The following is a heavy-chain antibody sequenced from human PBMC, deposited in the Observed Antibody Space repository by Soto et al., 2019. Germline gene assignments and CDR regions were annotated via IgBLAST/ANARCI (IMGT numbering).Heavy chain of an antibody. CDR2: IYTSGST. CDR3: ARSADTAMVNYYYYYGMDV. J-gene: IGHJ6*02. D-gene: IGHD5-18*01. Sequence: NPWETLSLTCTVSGGSISSYYWSWIRQPAGKGLEWIGRIYTSGSTNYNPSLKSRVTMSVDTSKNQFSLKLSSVTAADTAVYYCARSADTAMVNYYYYYGMDVCGQGTTVTVSS. V-gene: IGHV4-4*07. CDR1: GGSISSYY.